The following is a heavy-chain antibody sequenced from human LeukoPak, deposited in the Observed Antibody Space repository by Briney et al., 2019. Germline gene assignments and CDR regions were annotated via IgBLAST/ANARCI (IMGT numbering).Heavy chain of an antibody. CDR1: GFTVGTKY. D-gene: IGHD6-19*01. J-gene: IGHJ4*02. CDR3: ARDQWLDY. Sequence: AGGSLRLSCAASGFTVGTKYMNWVRQAPGKGLEWVSFIGSTGNPIYYADSVKGRFTVSRDNAKNSLYLQMNSLRAEDTAVYYCARDQWLDYWGQGTLVTVSS. CDR2: IGSTGNPI. V-gene: IGHV3-48*01.